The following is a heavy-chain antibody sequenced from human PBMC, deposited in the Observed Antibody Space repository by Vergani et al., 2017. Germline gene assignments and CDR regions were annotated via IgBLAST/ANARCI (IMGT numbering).Heavy chain of an antibody. Sequence: QVQLQESGPGLVKPSETLSLTCTVSGGSISSYYWSWIRQPPGEGLEWIGYIYYSGSTNYNPSLKSRVTRAVDTSKNQFALKLSAVTAADTAVYYCARAREYGDSGGPFDYWGQGTLVTVSS. J-gene: IGHJ4*02. V-gene: IGHV4-59*01. CDR1: GGSISSYY. CDR2: IYYSGST. CDR3: ARAREYGDSGGPFDY. D-gene: IGHD4-17*01.